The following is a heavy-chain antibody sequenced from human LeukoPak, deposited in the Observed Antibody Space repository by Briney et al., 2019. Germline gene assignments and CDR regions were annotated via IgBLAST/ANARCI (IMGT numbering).Heavy chain of an antibody. V-gene: IGHV4-59*01. CDR1: GGSISHYY. CDR2: TYYSGST. CDR3: ARGPFRGTGDGAFDI. J-gene: IGHJ3*02. D-gene: IGHD1-26*01. Sequence: SETLSLTCTVSGGSISHYYWSWIRQPPGKGLEWMGYTYYSGSTNYNPSLTSRVTISIDTSKNQFSLRLSSVTAADTAIYYCARGPFRGTGDGAFDIWGQGTMVTVST.